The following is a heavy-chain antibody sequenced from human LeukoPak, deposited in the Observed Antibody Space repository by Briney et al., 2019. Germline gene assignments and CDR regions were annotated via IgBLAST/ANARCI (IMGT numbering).Heavy chain of an antibody. CDR3: VRDFQVALPYFDF. V-gene: IGHV3-23*01. Sequence: PGGSLRLSCAASGFTFSYNGMSWVRQAPGKGLEWVSAIIGRGTHTYYADSVKGRFTISRDNSKNTVYLQMNNLRAADTAVSYRVRDFQVALPYFDFSGPGALVTVSS. CDR1: GFTFSYNG. CDR2: IIGRGTHT. J-gene: IGHJ4*01. D-gene: IGHD2-15*01.